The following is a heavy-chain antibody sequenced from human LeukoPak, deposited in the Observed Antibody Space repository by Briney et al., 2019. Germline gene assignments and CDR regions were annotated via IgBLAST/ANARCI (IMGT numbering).Heavy chain of an antibody. CDR1: GDSVSSNSAA. V-gene: IGHV6-1*01. D-gene: IGHD1-7*01. J-gene: IGHJ4*02. CDR2: TYYRSKWNK. Sequence: SQTLSLTCAISGDSVSSNSAAWNWIRLSPSRGLEWLGRTYYRSKWNKNYAASVKSRITINPDTSKNQLSLQLNSVTPEDTAVYYCARGYMGTTDYWGQGTLVIVSS. CDR3: ARGYMGTTDY.